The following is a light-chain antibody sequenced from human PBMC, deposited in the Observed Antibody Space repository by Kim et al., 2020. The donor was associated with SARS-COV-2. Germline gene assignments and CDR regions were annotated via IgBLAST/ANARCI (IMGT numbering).Light chain of an antibody. V-gene: IGKV3D-7*01. CDR3: QQDYNLPSLT. CDR1: QSVSSSY. Sequence: PGERLTLSCRASQSVSSSYLTWYQQKPGQAPRLLIYGASTRATGIPARFSGSGSGTDFTLTISSLQPEDFAVYYCQQDYNLPSLTFGGGTKVEIK. J-gene: IGKJ4*01. CDR2: GAS.